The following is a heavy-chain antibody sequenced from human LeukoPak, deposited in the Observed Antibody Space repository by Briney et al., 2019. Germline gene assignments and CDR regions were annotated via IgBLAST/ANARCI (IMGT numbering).Heavy chain of an antibody. CDR2: ISGSGGST. CDR3: AKDSLRVLLWFGLKIGYFDY. Sequence: PGGSLRLSCAAYGFNFSSYAMSWVRQAPGKGLEWVSAISGSGGSTYYADSVKGRFTISRDNSKNTLYLQMNSLRAEDTAVYYCAKDSLRVLLWFGLKIGYFDYWGQGTLVTISS. CDR1: GFNFSSYA. J-gene: IGHJ4*02. V-gene: IGHV3-23*01. D-gene: IGHD3-10*01.